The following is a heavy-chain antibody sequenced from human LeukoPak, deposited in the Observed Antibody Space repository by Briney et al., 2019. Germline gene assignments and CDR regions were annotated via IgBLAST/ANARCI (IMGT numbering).Heavy chain of an antibody. CDR3: ASGVGYCSSTSCSNTYYFDY. CDR2: IIPILGIA. D-gene: IGHD2-2*01. V-gene: IGHV1-69*04. J-gene: IGHJ4*02. Sequence: ASVKVPCKASGGTFSSYAISWVRQAPGQGLEWMGRIIPILGIANYAQKFQGRVTITADKSTSTAYMELSSLRSEDTAVYYCASGVGYCSSTSCSNTYYFDYWGQGTLVTVSS. CDR1: GGTFSSYA.